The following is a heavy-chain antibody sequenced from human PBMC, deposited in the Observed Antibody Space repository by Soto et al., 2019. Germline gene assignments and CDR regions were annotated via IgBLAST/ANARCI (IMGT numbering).Heavy chain of an antibody. J-gene: IGHJ6*03. D-gene: IGHD3-10*01. CDR2: VYWDDDK. CDR3: VHATRAAPLQYYIDI. V-gene: IGHV2-5*05. Sequence: GWVRQPPEKALEWLALVYWDDDKRYGPSLRGRLTITKDTSKNQVVLTMTNVGPADTATYYCVHATRAAPLQYYIDIWGEGTTVTISS.